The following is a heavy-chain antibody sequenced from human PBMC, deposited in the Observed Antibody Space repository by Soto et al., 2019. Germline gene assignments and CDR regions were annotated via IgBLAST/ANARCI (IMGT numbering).Heavy chain of an antibody. CDR3: ARRLGYDYVWGSFSYGMDV. Sequence: VASVKVSCKASGYTFTSYGISWVRQAPGQGLEWMGWISAYNGNTNYAQKLQGRVTMTTDTSTSTAYMELRSLRSDDTAVYYCARRLGYDYVWGSFSYGMDVWGQGTTVTVSS. CDR2: ISAYNGNT. J-gene: IGHJ6*02. D-gene: IGHD3-16*01. CDR1: GYTFTSYG. V-gene: IGHV1-18*04.